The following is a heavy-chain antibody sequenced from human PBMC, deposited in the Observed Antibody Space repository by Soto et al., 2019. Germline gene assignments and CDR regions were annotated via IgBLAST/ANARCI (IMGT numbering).Heavy chain of an antibody. CDR1: GGTFSSYA. Sequence: SVKVSCKASGGTFSSYAISWVRQAPGQGLEWMGGIIPIFGTANYAQKFQGRVTITADKSTSTAYMELSSLRSEDTAVYYCARRAWGYDNWFDPWGQGTLVTVSS. CDR3: ARRAWGYDNWFDP. D-gene: IGHD5-12*01. CDR2: IIPIFGTA. V-gene: IGHV1-69*06. J-gene: IGHJ5*02.